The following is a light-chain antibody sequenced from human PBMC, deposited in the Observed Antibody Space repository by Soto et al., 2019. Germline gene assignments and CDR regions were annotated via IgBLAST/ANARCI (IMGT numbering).Light chain of an antibody. CDR1: QSIGSW. J-gene: IGKJ1*01. V-gene: IGKV1-5*01. Sequence: DIQITHSPSALSASVVDRVTITYRASQSIGSWLAWYQQKAGKAPKLLIYDASSLERGVPSRFSGSASGTEFTLTISSLQPDDFATYFCQKYYNYSWKFGQGTKVDIK. CDR2: DAS. CDR3: QKYYNYSWK.